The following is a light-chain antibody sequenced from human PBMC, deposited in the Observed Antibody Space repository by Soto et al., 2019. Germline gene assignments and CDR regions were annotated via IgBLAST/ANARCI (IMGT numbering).Light chain of an antibody. V-gene: IGKV3-11*01. Sequence: EIVLTQSPATLSLSPGERATLSCRASQSVSSYLAWYQQKPGQAPRLLIYDASKRATGIPARFSGSGSGTDFTLTISSLEAEDFAVYFCQQHSNLPPAFGQGTKVEIQ. CDR2: DAS. CDR3: QQHSNLPPA. J-gene: IGKJ1*01. CDR1: QSVSSY.